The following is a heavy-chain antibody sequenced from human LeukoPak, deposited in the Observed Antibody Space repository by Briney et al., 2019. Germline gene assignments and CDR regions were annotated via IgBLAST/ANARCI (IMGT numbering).Heavy chain of an antibody. V-gene: IGHV1-24*01. CDR3: ATSAEYYDSWSGPDY. Sequence: GASVKASCKVSGYTLTELSMHWVRQAPGKGLEWMGGFDPEDGETIYAQKFQGRVTMTEDTSTDTAYMELSSLRSEDTAVYYCATSAEYYDSWSGPDYWGQGTLVTVSS. J-gene: IGHJ4*02. CDR1: GYTLTELS. CDR2: FDPEDGET. D-gene: IGHD3-3*01.